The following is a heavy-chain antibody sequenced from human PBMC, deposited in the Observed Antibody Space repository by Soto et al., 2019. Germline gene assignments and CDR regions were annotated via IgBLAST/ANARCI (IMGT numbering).Heavy chain of an antibody. J-gene: IGHJ6*02. Sequence: SETLSLTCTVSGGSISRGGYSWTWLRQSPGKGLEWIGYTYQSGSAFYNPSLKSRVTISVDRSKNQFSLNLTSVTAADTAVYYCARDYYGMDVWGQGTTVTVSS. CDR2: TYQSGSA. CDR3: ARDYYGMDV. CDR1: GGSISRGGYS. V-gene: IGHV4-30-2*06.